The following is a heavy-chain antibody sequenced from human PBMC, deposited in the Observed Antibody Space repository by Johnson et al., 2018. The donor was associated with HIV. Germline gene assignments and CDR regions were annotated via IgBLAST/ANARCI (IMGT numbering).Heavy chain of an antibody. J-gene: IGHJ3*02. D-gene: IGHD3-10*01. CDR1: GFSVSASY. V-gene: IGHV3-66*02. CDR3: AREYDAFDI. Sequence: VQLVESGGGVVQPGGSLRLSCAASGFSVSASYMSWLRQAPGKAPEWLSVIYSAGSTDYVDSVKCRFTSSRDNSKNTLYLQMNSLRAEATAVYYCAREYDAFDIWGQGTMVTVSS. CDR2: IYSAGST.